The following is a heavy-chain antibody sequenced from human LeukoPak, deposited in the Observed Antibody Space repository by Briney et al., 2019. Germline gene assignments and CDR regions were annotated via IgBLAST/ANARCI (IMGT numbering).Heavy chain of an antibody. J-gene: IGHJ5*02. CDR2: ISSSSSYI. V-gene: IGHV3-21*01. CDR1: GFTVSSNY. Sequence: PGGSLRLSCAASGFTVSSNYMSWVRQAPGKGLEWVSSISSSSSYIYYADSVKGRFTISRDNAKNSLYLQMNSLRAEDTAVYYCARDSALGIAAAGNWFDPWGQGTLVTVSS. D-gene: IGHD6-13*01. CDR3: ARDSALGIAAAGNWFDP.